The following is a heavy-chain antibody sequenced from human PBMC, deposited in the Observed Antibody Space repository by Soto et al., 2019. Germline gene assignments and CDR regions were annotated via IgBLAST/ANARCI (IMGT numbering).Heavy chain of an antibody. D-gene: IGHD6-13*01. CDR3: ARGLHSSSWSWPTNWTLNWFDP. J-gene: IGHJ5*02. Sequence: SETLSLTCAVYGGSFSGYYWNWIRQPPGKGLEWIGEINHSGSTNYNPSLKSRVTISVDTSKNQFSLKLSSVTAADTAVYYCARGLHSSSWSWPTNWTLNWFDPWGQGTLVTVS. V-gene: IGHV4-34*01. CDR1: GGSFSGYY. CDR2: INHSGST.